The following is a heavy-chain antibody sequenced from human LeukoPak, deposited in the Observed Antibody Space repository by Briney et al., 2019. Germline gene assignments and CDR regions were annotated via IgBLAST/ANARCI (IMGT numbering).Heavy chain of an antibody. J-gene: IGHJ4*02. D-gene: IGHD5-18*01. CDR2: IDPVNSYT. Sequence: RGESLKISCKGSGYIFTNYWISWVRQLPGRGVEWMGKIDPVNSYTDYGPSFQGRVTLSADKSISTAYLQWDSLKASDTAMYYCARPATGSYGYRRPFEYWGQGTLVTVSS. CDR3: ARPATGSYGYRRPFEY. CDR1: GYIFTNYW. V-gene: IGHV5-10-1*01.